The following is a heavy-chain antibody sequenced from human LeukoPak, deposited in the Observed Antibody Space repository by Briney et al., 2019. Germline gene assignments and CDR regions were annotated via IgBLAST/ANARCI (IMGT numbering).Heavy chain of an antibody. CDR3: ARGSSSAWGRFDF. Sequence: GGSLRLSCAASGLTVSSNYMSWVRQTPGKGLEWVSVIYSDGRAYYPDSVKGRFTISRDNSKNTVYLQMNSLRAEDTAAYHCARGSSSAWGRFDFWGQGTLVTVSS. J-gene: IGHJ4*02. D-gene: IGHD2-2*01. V-gene: IGHV3-53*01. CDR1: GLTVSSNY. CDR2: IYSDGRA.